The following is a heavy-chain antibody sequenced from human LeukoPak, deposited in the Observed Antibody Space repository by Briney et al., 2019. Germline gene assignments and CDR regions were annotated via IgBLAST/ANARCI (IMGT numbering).Heavy chain of an antibody. CDR1: GVSISSNY. J-gene: IGHJ4*02. CDR2: IFNSADI. D-gene: IGHD3-10*01. CDR3: ASLNYHGSGSPFDY. V-gene: IGHV4-59*01. Sequence: SETLSLTCTVSGVSISSNYWSWIRQPPGEGLECIGYIFNSADIRYNPSLQSRVTISVDTSKNQFSLKLSSVTAADTAIYYCASLNYHGSGSPFDYWGQGMLVTVSS.